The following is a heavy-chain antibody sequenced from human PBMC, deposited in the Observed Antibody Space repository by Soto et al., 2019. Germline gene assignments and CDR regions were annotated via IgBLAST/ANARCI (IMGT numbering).Heavy chain of an antibody. CDR3: ARSLSYGYDLNYYYGMDV. V-gene: IGHV3-13*01. D-gene: IGHD5-18*01. CDR2: IGTAGDT. Sequence: GGSLRLSCAASGFTFSSYDMHWVRQATGKGLEWVSAIGTAGDTYYPGSVKGRFTISRENAKNSLYLQMNSLRAGDTAVYYCARSLSYGYDLNYYYGMDVWGQGTTVTVSS. CDR1: GFTFSSYD. J-gene: IGHJ6*02.